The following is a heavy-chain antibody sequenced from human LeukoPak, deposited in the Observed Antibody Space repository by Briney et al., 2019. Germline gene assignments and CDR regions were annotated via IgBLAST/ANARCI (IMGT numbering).Heavy chain of an antibody. CDR1: GHTFTSYG. CDR3: ARGPGKFGVVTEQDFDY. Sequence: ASVKVSCKASGHTFTSYGISWVRQAPGQGLEWMGWISAYNGNTNYAQKLQGRVTMTTDTSTSTAYMELRSLRSDDTAVYYCARGPGKFGVVTEQDFDYWGQGTLVTVSS. J-gene: IGHJ4*02. V-gene: IGHV1-18*01. D-gene: IGHD3-3*01. CDR2: ISAYNGNT.